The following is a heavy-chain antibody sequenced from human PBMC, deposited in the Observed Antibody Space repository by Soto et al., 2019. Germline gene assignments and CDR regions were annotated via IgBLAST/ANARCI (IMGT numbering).Heavy chain of an antibody. CDR1: GFTFSSYW. D-gene: IGHD6-13*01. Sequence: GGSLRLSCAASGFTFSSYWMSWVRQAPGKGLEWVANIKQDGSEKYYVDSVKGRITISRDNAKNSLYLQMNSLRAEDTAVYNCARGKSTAADPYYYYGMDVWGQGTTVTVSS. CDR2: IKQDGSEK. V-gene: IGHV3-7*01. J-gene: IGHJ6*02. CDR3: ARGKSTAADPYYYYGMDV.